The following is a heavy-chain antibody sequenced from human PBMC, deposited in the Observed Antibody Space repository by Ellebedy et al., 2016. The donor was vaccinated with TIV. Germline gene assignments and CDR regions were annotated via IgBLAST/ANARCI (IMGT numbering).Heavy chain of an antibody. CDR2: IYSGGST. Sequence: GGSLRLSXAASGFTVSSNYMSWVRQAPGKGLEWVSVIYSGGSTYYADSVKGRFTISRDNSKNTLYLQMNSLRAEDTAVYYCARDRGYSYGKGYYYYGMDVWGQGTTVTVSS. V-gene: IGHV3-53*01. D-gene: IGHD5-18*01. CDR3: ARDRGYSYGKGYYYYGMDV. J-gene: IGHJ6*02. CDR1: GFTVSSNY.